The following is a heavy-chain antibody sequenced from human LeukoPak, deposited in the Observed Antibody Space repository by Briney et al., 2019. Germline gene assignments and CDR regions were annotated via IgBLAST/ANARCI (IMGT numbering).Heavy chain of an antibody. V-gene: IGHV3-53*01. J-gene: IGHJ4*02. Sequence: GGSLRLSCAASGVTVSTIYMGWVRQAPGKGLDWVSVIYPDGKACYEESVKGRFTISRDSSENTLFLQMNSLRAEDTAVYYCATLKGWYGEGCFDYWGQGTLVTVSS. CDR3: ATLKGWYGEGCFDY. CDR2: IYPDGKA. CDR1: GVTVSTIY. D-gene: IGHD3-10*01.